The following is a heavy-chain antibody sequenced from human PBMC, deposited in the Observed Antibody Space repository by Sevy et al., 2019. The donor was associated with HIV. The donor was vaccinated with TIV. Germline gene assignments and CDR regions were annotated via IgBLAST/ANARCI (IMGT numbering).Heavy chain of an antibody. D-gene: IGHD6-25*01. J-gene: IGHJ4*02. Sequence: GGSLRLSCAASGFTFNNYAMSWVRQAPGKGLEWVSAISSSGGSTYYADSVKGRFTISRDNSKNTLYLQMNSLRTEDTAIYYCAKDGKRQRRPRTLDYWGQGTLVTVSS. V-gene: IGHV3-23*01. CDR1: GFTFNNYA. CDR3: AKDGKRQRRPRTLDY. CDR2: ISSSGGST.